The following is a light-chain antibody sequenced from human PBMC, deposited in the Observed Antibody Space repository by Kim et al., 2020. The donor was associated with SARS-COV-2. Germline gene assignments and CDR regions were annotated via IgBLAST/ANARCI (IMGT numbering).Light chain of an antibody. CDR1: SSDVGSYNR. V-gene: IGLV2-18*02. Sequence: QSALTQPPSVSGSPGQSVTISCTGTSSDVGSYNRVSWYQQPPGTAPKLMIYEVSNRPSGVPDRFSGSKSGNTASLTISGLQAEDEADYYCSSYTSSSVVFGVGTQLTVL. CDR3: SSYTSSSVV. CDR2: EVS. J-gene: IGLJ2*01.